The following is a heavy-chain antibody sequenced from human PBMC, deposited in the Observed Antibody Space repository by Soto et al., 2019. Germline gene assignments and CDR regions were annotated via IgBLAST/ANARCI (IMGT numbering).Heavy chain of an antibody. CDR1: GASISTHY. D-gene: IGHD5-12*01. V-gene: IGHV4-4*07. CDR2: IDSSGSA. CDR3: ARGLGGYDQLFDY. Sequence: SETLSLTCTVSGASISTHYWIWIRQPAGKRLEWIGRIDSSGSANYNPSLRSRVTLSVDTSKNQFSLKLSSVTAADTAVYYCARGLGGYDQLFDYWGQGTLVTVSS. J-gene: IGHJ4*02.